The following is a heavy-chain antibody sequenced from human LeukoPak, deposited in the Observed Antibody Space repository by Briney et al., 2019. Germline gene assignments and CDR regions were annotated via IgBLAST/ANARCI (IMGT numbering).Heavy chain of an antibody. J-gene: IGHJ5*02. CDR2: ISGSGGST. V-gene: IGHV3-23*01. CDR1: GFTFSSYG. CDR3: AKGRRVRGVNWFDP. Sequence: GGSLRLSCAASGFTFSSYGMSWVRQAPGKGLEWVSAISGSGGSTYYADSVKGRFTISRDNSKNTLYLQMNSLRAEDTAVYYCAKGRRVRGVNWFDPWGQGTLVTVSS. D-gene: IGHD3-10*01.